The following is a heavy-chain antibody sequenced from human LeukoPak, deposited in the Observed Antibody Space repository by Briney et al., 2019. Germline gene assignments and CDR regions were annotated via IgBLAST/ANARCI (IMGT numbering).Heavy chain of an antibody. CDR2: FYYSEST. Sequence: SATLSLTCTVSGRSISSSSYYWGWIRQPPGKGLEWIGSFYYSESTYYIPSLKSRVTISVDTSKNQFSLNLTSVTAADTAFYYCARRYNYGYFDYWGQGTLVIVSS. D-gene: IGHD5-18*01. CDR1: GRSISSSSYY. J-gene: IGHJ4*02. V-gene: IGHV4-39*01. CDR3: ARRYNYGYFDY.